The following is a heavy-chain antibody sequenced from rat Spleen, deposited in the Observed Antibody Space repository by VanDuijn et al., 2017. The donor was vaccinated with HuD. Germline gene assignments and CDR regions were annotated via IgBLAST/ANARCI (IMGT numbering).Heavy chain of an antibody. CDR2: ISTGGGST. CDR1: GFTFSNYY. V-gene: IGHV5-25*01. D-gene: IGHD1-12*02. J-gene: IGHJ2*01. CDR3: ARQSYYYDGSYYYYFDY. Sequence: EVQLVESGGGLVQPGGSLKLSCAALGFTFSNYYMAWVRQAPTKGLEWVASISTGGGSTYYRDSVKGRFTISRDNAKSTLYLQMDSLRSEDTATYYCARQSYYYDGSYYYYFDYWGQGVMVTVSS.